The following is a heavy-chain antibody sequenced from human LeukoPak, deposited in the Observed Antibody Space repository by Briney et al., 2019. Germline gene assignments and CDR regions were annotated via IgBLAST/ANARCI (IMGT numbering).Heavy chain of an antibody. CDR2: INWNGGST. CDR3: ARDLDSSGYYYSLDAFDI. D-gene: IGHD3-22*01. J-gene: IGHJ3*02. Sequence: GGSLRLSCAASGFTFDDYGMSWVRQAPGKGLEWVSGINWNGGSTGYADSVKGRSTISRDNAKNSLYLQMNSLRAEDTALYYCARDLDSSGYYYSLDAFDIWGQGTMVTVSS. V-gene: IGHV3-20*04. CDR1: GFTFDDYG.